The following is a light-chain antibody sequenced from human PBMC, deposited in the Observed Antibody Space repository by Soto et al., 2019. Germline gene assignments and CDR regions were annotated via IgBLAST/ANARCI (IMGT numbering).Light chain of an antibody. J-gene: IGLJ2*01. CDR1: SSDIGGYNY. CDR2: EVR. Sequence: QSVLTQPASVSGSPGQSITISCTGTSSDIGGYNYVSWYQQHPGKAPKLMIYEVRNRPSGVSNRFSGSKSGNTASLTISGLQGEDEADYYCSSYTTSTLVAFGGGTKLTVL. V-gene: IGLV2-14*01. CDR3: SSYTTSTLVA.